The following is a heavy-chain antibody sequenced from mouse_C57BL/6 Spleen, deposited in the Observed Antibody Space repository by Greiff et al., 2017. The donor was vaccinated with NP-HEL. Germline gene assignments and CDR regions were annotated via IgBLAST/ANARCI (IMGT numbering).Heavy chain of an antibody. CDR2: IYPGDGDT. Sequence: VQLQQSGPELVKPGASVKISCKASGYAFSSSWMNWVKQRPGKGLEWIGRIYPGDGDTNYNGKFKGKATLTADKSSSTAYMQLSSLTSEDSAVYFCARGRDVDYWGQGTTLTVSS. CDR1: GYAFSSSW. J-gene: IGHJ2*01. V-gene: IGHV1-82*01. CDR3: ARGRDVDY.